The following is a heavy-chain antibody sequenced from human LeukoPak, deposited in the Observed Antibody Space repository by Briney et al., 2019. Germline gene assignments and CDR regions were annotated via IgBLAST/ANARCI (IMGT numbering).Heavy chain of an antibody. J-gene: IGHJ4*02. CDR3: ARARGYSYGLDY. D-gene: IGHD5-18*01. CDR2: VDHSGGT. CDR1: GYSLSSGYY. V-gene: IGHV4-38-2*02. Sequence: SETLSLTCTVSGYSLSSGYYWGWIRQPPGKGLEWIGSVDHSGGTYYNPSLRSRVSISVDTSKNQFSLKLSSVTAADTAVYYCARARGYSYGLDYWGQGTLVTVSS.